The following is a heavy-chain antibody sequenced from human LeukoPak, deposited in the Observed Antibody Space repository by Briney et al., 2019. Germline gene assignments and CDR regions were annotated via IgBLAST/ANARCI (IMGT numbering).Heavy chain of an antibody. Sequence: PGRSLRLSCAASGFTFSSYAMHWVRQAPGKGLEWVAVISYDGSNKYYADSVKGRFTISRDNSKNTLYLQMNSLRAEDTAVYYCARDGPDSSGYYFFDYWGQGTLVTVSS. V-gene: IGHV3-30*04. CDR1: GFTFSSYA. CDR3: ARDGPDSSGYYFFDY. CDR2: ISYDGSNK. J-gene: IGHJ4*02. D-gene: IGHD3-22*01.